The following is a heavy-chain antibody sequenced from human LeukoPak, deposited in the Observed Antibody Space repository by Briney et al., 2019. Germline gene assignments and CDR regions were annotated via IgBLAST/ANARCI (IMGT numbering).Heavy chain of an antibody. D-gene: IGHD5-18*01. Sequence: SETLSLTCTVSGASISSGTYYWSWIRQHPGKGLEWIGYIYYNRSIYYNPSLKSRVTISVDTSKNQFSLKLSSVSAADTAVYYCARDLLDTAMVHYWYFDLWGRGTLVTVSS. CDR2: IYYNRSI. CDR1: GASISSGTYY. V-gene: IGHV4-31*03. CDR3: ARDLLDTAMVHYWYFDL. J-gene: IGHJ2*01.